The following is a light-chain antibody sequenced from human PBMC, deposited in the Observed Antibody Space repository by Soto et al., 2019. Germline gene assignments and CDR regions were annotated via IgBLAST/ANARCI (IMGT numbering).Light chain of an antibody. V-gene: IGKV3-20*01. CDR1: QSVSRRY. CDR2: GPS. Sequence: EVVLTQSPGTLSLSPGERATLSCRASQSVSRRYLAWYQQKPGQAPRLLIFGPSSRATGIPDRFSGSGSGTDFALTISSLEPEDFAVYYCLQYDTSPPRYTFGQGTKLELK. CDR3: LQYDTSPPRYT. J-gene: IGKJ2*01.